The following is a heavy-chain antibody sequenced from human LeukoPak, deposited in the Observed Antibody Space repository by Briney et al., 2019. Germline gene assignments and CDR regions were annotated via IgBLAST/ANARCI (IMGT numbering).Heavy chain of an antibody. D-gene: IGHD5-18*01. Sequence: GGSLRLSCAASGFTFSSDVMSWVRQAPGKGLEWVSSISASGGGTVYADSVKGRVTISRDNSKNTLYLQMNSLRAEDTAVYYCAKDQGYGYVAIWIDYWGQGTLVTVSS. CDR2: ISASGGGT. CDR1: GFTFSSDV. V-gene: IGHV3-23*01. CDR3: AKDQGYGYVAIWIDY. J-gene: IGHJ4*02.